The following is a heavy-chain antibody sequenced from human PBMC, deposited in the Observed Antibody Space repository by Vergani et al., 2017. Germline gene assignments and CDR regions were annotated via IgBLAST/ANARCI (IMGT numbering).Heavy chain of an antibody. V-gene: IGHV4-39*07. Sequence: QLQLQESGPGLVKPSETLSLTCIVSGGSISSSSYYWGWIRQPPGKGLEWIGSIYYSGSTYYNPSLKSRVTISVDTSKNQFSLKLSSVTAADTAVYYCASESPWHSTTHAFDIWGQGTMVTVSS. J-gene: IGHJ3*02. CDR1: GGSISSSSYY. CDR2: IYYSGST. CDR3: ASESPWHSTTHAFDI. D-gene: IGHD2-2*01.